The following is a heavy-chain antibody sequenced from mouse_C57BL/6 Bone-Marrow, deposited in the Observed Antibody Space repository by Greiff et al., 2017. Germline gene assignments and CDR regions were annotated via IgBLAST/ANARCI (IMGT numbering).Heavy chain of an antibody. Sequence: QVHVKQPGAELVKPGASVKLSCKASGYTFTSYWMHWVKQRPGQGLEWIGMIHPNSGSTNYNEKFKSKATLTVDKSSSTAYMQLSSLTSEDSAVYYCACLGPTWFAYWGQGTVVTVSA. CDR2: IHPNSGST. V-gene: IGHV1-64*01. CDR3: ACLGPTWFAY. J-gene: IGHJ3*01. D-gene: IGHD3-1*01. CDR1: GYTFTSYW.